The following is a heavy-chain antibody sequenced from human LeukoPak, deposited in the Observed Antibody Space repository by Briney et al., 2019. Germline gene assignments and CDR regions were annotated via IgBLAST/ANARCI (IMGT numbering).Heavy chain of an antibody. CDR1: GYTLTELS. CDR3: ATPAFWSVLDAFDI. J-gene: IGHJ3*02. Sequence: ASVKVSCKVSGYTLTELSMHWVRQAPGKGLEWMGGFDPEDGETIYAQKFQGRVTMTEDTSTDTAYMELSSLRSEDTAVYYCATPAFWSVLDAFDIWGQGTMVTVSS. CDR2: FDPEDGET. V-gene: IGHV1-24*01. D-gene: IGHD3-3*01.